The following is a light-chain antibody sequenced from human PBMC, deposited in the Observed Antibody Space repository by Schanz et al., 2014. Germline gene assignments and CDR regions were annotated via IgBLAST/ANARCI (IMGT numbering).Light chain of an antibody. CDR3: GSYGGSDNYV. CDR1: SSDVGGYNY. CDR2: EVS. J-gene: IGLJ1*01. V-gene: IGLV2-8*01. Sequence: QSALTQPPSASGSPGQSVTISCTGTSSDVGGYNYVSWYQQHPGKAPKLMIYEVSKRPSGVPDRFSGSKSGNTASLTISGLQAEDEADYYCGSYGGSDNYVFGTGTKLTVL.